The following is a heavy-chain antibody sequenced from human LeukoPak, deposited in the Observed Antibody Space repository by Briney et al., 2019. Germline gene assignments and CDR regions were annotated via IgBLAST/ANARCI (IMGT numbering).Heavy chain of an antibody. CDR1: GLTFSSSW. Sequence: PAGSLRLSCAASGLTFSSSWIHWVRQAPGKGLVWVSRINKDGSVTDYAESVKGRFSISRDNAKTTLYLQMNSLIVEDTAIYYCVKVLGGARVGYFDYWGQGTLVTVSS. CDR3: VKVLGGARVGYFDY. J-gene: IGHJ4*02. V-gene: IGHV3-74*01. D-gene: IGHD3-16*01. CDR2: INKDGSVT.